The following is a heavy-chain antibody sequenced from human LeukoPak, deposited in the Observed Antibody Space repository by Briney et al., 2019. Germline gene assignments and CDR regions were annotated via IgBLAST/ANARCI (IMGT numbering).Heavy chain of an antibody. CDR2: IKQDGSER. V-gene: IGHV3-7*01. Sequence: GGSLRLSCAASGFTFSGFSMSWVRQSPTKGLEWVANIKQDGSERYYVDPVKGRFTISRDNAKNSLSLQMNDLRVEDTAVYYCARAGSHWHYVYWGQGTVVTVSS. J-gene: IGHJ4*02. CDR1: GFTFSGFS. D-gene: IGHD3-10*01. CDR3: ARAGSHWHYVY.